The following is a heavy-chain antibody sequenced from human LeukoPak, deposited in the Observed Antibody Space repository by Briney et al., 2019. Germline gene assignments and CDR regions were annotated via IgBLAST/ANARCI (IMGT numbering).Heavy chain of an antibody. Sequence: ASVKVSCKASGYTFTIYGISWVWQAPGQGLEWMGCVSVYNGNTNYAQKLQGRVTMTTDTSTSTDYIHQRSPGSAETAVYYCARIEFAGTHYFDYWGQGTLVTVSS. CDR1: GYTFTIYG. CDR2: VSVYNGNT. V-gene: IGHV1-18*01. D-gene: IGHD1-1*01. CDR3: ARIEFAGTHYFDY. J-gene: IGHJ4*02.